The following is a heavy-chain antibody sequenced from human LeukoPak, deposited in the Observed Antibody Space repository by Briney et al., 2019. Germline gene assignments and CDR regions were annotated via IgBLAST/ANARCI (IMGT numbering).Heavy chain of an antibody. CDR3: ASTTVVTRPYYYGMDV. D-gene: IGHD4-23*01. Sequence: GGSLRLSCAASGFTFSSYSMNWVRQAPGRGLEWVSSISTSSSYKYYADSVKGRSTISRDNAKNSLYLQMNSLRAEDTAVYYCASTTVVTRPYYYGMDVWGQGTTVTVSS. CDR2: ISTSSSYK. CDR1: GFTFSSYS. J-gene: IGHJ6*02. V-gene: IGHV3-21*01.